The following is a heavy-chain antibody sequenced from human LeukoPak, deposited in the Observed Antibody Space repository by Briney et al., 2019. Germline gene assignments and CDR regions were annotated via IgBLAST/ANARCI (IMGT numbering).Heavy chain of an antibody. V-gene: IGHV1-46*01. J-gene: IGHJ4*02. CDR2: INPSGGST. D-gene: IGHD2-2*01. CDR1: GYTFTNYF. Sequence: ASVKVSCKASGYTFTNYFIHWVRQAPRQGLEWMGIINPSGGSTSYAQKFQGRVTMTRDTSTSTIYMELSSLRSEDTAVYYCARDTNLGYCSNDSCHKNFDYWGQGTLVTVSS. CDR3: ARDTNLGYCSNDSCHKNFDY.